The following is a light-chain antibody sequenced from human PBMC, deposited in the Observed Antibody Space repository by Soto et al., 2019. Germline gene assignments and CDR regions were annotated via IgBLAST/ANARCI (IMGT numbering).Light chain of an antibody. V-gene: IGLV1-40*01. CDR2: GNS. J-gene: IGLJ3*02. CDR3: QSYDSSLSAL. Sequence: QSVLTQPPSVSGAPGQRVTISCTGSSSNIGAGYDVHWYQQLPGTAPKLLIYGNSNRPSGVPDRFSGSTAGTSAPLAIAGLQAEDEADYCCQSYDSSLSALFGGGTKLTVL. CDR1: SSNIGAGYD.